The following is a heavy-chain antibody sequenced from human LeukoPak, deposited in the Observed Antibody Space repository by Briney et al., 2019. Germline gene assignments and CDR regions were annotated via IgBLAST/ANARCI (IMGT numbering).Heavy chain of an antibody. D-gene: IGHD3-22*01. Sequence: SETLSLTCAVYGGSFSGHYWSWIRQPPVKGLEWIGEINHSGSTNYNPSLKSRVTISVDRSKNQFSLKLSSATAADTALYYCARQNYFDSSGYLFDYWGQGTRVTVSS. CDR1: GGSFSGHY. V-gene: IGHV4-34*01. CDR3: ARQNYFDSSGYLFDY. CDR2: INHSGST. J-gene: IGHJ4*02.